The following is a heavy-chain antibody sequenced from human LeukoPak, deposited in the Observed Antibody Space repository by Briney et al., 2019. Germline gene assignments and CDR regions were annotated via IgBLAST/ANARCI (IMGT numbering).Heavy chain of an antibody. CDR2: ISGSGGST. V-gene: IGHV3-23*01. CDR3: AKAPSSWYLEPFDY. Sequence: GGSLRLSCAASGFTFSSYAMSWVRQAPGKGLEWVSAISGSGGSTYYADPVKGRFTISRDNSKNTLYLQMNSLRAEDTAVYYCAKAPSSWYLEPFDYWGQGTLVTVSS. CDR1: GFTFSSYA. D-gene: IGHD6-13*01. J-gene: IGHJ4*02.